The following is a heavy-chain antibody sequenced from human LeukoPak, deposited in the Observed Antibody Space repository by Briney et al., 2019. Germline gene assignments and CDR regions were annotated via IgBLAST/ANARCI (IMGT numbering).Heavy chain of an antibody. J-gene: IGHJ4*02. CDR2: INHSGST. V-gene: IGHV4-34*01. D-gene: IGHD6-6*01. Sequence: SETLSLTCAVYGGSFSGYYWSWTRQPPGKGLEWIGEINHSGSTNYNPSLKSRVTISVDTSKDQFSLKLSSVTAADTAVYYCARRGIAALGYWGQGTLVTVSS. CDR1: GGSFSGYY. CDR3: ARRGIAALGY.